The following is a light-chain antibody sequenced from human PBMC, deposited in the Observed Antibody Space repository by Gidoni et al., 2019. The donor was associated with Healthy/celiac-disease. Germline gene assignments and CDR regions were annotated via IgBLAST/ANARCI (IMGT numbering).Light chain of an antibody. CDR2: DAS. CDR3: QQYDNVCS. J-gene: IGKJ2*04. CDR1: QDISNY. Sequence: DIQMTQSPSSLSASVGDRVTITCQASQDISNYLNWYQQKPGKAPKLLIYDASNLETGVPSRFSGSGSGTDFTFTISSLQPEDIATYYCQQYDNVCSFGQXTKLEIK. V-gene: IGKV1-33*01.